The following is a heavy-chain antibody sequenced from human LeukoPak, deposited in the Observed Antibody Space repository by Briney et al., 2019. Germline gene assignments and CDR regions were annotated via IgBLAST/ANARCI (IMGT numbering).Heavy chain of an antibody. V-gene: IGHV3-23*01. D-gene: IGHD6-19*01. CDR3: AKGLGSGWYLFEY. J-gene: IGHJ4*02. CDR2: ISGGGGST. Sequence: PGGSLRLSCAGSGFAFSSNAMSWVRQAPGKGLEWISAISGGGGSTYYAHSVKGRFTISRDDSKNTLYVQMNSLRAEDTAVYYCAKGLGSGWYLFEYWGQGTLVTVSS. CDR1: GFAFSSNA.